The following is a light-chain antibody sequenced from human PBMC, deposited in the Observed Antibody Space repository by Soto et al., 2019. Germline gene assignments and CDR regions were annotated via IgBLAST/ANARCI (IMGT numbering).Light chain of an antibody. CDR2: GNS. Sequence: QAVVTRPPSVSGAPGQRVTISCTGSSSNIGAGYDVHWYQQLPGTAPKLLIYGNSNRPSGVPDRFSGSKSGTSASLAITGLQAEDEADYYCQSYDSSLSGWKVFGVGTMVTVL. CDR3: QSYDSSLSGWKV. J-gene: IGLJ2*01. V-gene: IGLV1-40*01. CDR1: SSNIGAGYD.